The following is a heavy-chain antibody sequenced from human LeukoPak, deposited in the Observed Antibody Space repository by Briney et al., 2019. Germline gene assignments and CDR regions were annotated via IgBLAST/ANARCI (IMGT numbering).Heavy chain of an antibody. Sequence: PSETLSLTCTVSGGSVSRSPYYWGWIRQPPGKGLEWIGSFYHSGSTYYNPSLKSRVTISVDTSKNQFSLKLSSVTAADTAVYYCARGGDTYFDNWGQGTLVTVSS. CDR1: GGSVSRSPYY. CDR2: FYHSGST. J-gene: IGHJ4*02. D-gene: IGHD5-18*01. V-gene: IGHV4-39*07. CDR3: ARGGDTYFDN.